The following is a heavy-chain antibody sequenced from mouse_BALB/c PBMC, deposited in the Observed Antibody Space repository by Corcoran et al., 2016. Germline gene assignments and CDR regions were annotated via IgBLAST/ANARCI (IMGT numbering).Heavy chain of an antibody. J-gene: IGHJ2*01. Sequence: QVTLKESGPGILQPSQTLSLTCSFSGFSLSTSGMGVSWIRQPSGKGLEWLAHIYWDDDKRYNPSLKSRRTISKDTSRNQVFLKITSVDTADTATYYCARVYYYGPFDYWGQGTTLTVSS. CDR3: ARVYYYGPFDY. V-gene: IGHV8-12*01. D-gene: IGHD1-1*01. CDR2: IYWDDDK. CDR1: GFSLSTSGMG.